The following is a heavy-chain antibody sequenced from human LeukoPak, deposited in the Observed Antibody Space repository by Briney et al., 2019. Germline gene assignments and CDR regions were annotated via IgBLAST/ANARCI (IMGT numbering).Heavy chain of an antibody. D-gene: IGHD5-24*01. Sequence: TGGSLRLSCAASGFIISDYWMSWVRQAPGKGLEWVANIKQDGSEKYYEDTMKGRFTIFRDNAKNSLYLQMNSLRADDTAVYYCARERASDNYQKAPPFDYCGQGTLVTVSS. CDR3: ARERASDNYQKAPPFDY. V-gene: IGHV3-7*01. CDR2: IKQDGSEK. CDR1: GFIISDYW. J-gene: IGHJ4*02.